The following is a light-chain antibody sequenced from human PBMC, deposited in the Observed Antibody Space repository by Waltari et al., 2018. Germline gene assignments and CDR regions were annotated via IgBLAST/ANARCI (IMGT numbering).Light chain of an antibody. CDR2: SNT. V-gene: IGLV1-47*01. Sequence: QSVLTQPPSASGTPGQRVTISCSGSSSNIGDNYVYWYQHLPGTAPTLLIFSNTQRPSGGRDRFSGSKSGTSASLAISGLRSEDEGDYYCAAWDDTLSHWVFGGGTKLTVL. J-gene: IGLJ3*02. CDR1: SSNIGDNY. CDR3: AAWDDTLSHWV.